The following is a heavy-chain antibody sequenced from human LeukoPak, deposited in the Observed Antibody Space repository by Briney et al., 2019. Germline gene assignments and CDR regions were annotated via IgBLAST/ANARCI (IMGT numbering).Heavy chain of an antibody. J-gene: IGHJ4*02. CDR3: AREFDYYGSGSYRRFNY. D-gene: IGHD3-10*01. Sequence: GGSLRLSCAASGLTFSNNEMNWVRQAPGTGLEWVSYISSSGSTIYYPDSVKGRFTISRDNAKNSLYLQMNSLRAEDTAVYYCAREFDYYGSGSYRRFNYWGQGTLVTVSS. V-gene: IGHV3-48*03. CDR1: GLTFSNNE. CDR2: ISSSGSTI.